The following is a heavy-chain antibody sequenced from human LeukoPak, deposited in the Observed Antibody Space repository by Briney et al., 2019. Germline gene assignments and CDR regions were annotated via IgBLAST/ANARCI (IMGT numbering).Heavy chain of an antibody. V-gene: IGHV4-30-4*01. CDR3: ARDYGGYGMDV. J-gene: IGHJ6*02. Sequence: SETLSLTCTVSGGSISNDNYHWSWVRQPPGKGLEWIGYIYHTGSTYNNPSLKSRVSISVDTSKNQFSLKLTSVTAADTAVYYCARDYGGYGMDVWGQGTTVTVSS. CDR2: IYHTGST. CDR1: GGSISNDNYH. D-gene: IGHD4-23*01.